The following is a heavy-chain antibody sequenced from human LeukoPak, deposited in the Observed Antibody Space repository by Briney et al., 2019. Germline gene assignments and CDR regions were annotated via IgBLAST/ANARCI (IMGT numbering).Heavy chain of an antibody. CDR3: ARDLEQWLTLGAFDI. V-gene: IGHV3-33*01. CDR1: GFTFSSYG. J-gene: IGHJ3*02. Sequence: LSCXASGFTFSSYGMHWVRQAPGKGPEWVAVIWYDGSNKYYADSVKGRFTISRDNSKNTLYLQMNRLRAEDTAVYYCARDLEQWLTLGAFDIWGQGTXVTXSS. D-gene: IGHD6-19*01. CDR2: IWYDGSNK.